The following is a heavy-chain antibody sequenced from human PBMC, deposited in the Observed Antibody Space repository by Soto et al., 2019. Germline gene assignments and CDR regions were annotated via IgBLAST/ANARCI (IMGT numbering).Heavy chain of an antibody. CDR1: RVGLGSSS. CDR3: ARVSAGRYATPLGY. D-gene: IGHD1-26*01. CDR2: ISANHGIT. J-gene: IGHJ4*02. V-gene: IGHV1-18*01. Sequence: SAKASSKARRVGLGSSSRRSPRQYTGQGLEWMGRISANHGITNYAQKLQGRVTMTTDTSTSTAYMELRSLRSDDTAVYYCARVSAGRYATPLGYWGQGTLVTVSS.